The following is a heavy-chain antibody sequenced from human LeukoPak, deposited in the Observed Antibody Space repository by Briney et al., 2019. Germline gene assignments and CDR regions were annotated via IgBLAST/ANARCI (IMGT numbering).Heavy chain of an antibody. CDR2: ISYDGSSK. V-gene: IGHV3-30*04. D-gene: IGHD6-19*01. CDR3: ARSVGSGRFDY. Sequence: GRSLRLSCAASGFTFSTYAMHWVRQAPGKWLEWVAVISYDGSSKYYADSVKGRFTISRDNSKNTLYLQMNSLRAEDTAVYFCARSVGSGRFDYWGQGTLVTVSS. J-gene: IGHJ4*02. CDR1: GFTFSTYA.